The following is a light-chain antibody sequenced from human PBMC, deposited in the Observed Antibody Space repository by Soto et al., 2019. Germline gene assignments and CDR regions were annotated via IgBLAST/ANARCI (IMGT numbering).Light chain of an antibody. Sequence: ETLMTQSPATLSVSPGARATLYCRASQTVSSSLAWYQRKPGQAPRLLIYGASSRATGIPDRFSGSGSGTDFILNISRLEPEDFAVYYCQQYGSSPFTFGPGTKVDIK. CDR1: QTVSSS. CDR3: QQYGSSPFT. CDR2: GAS. J-gene: IGKJ3*01. V-gene: IGKV3-20*01.